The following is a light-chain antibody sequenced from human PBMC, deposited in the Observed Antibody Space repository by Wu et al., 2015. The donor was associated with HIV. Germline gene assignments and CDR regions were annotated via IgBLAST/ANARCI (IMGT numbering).Light chain of an antibody. CDR2: MAS. CDR1: QSISNW. J-gene: IGKJ1*01. Sequence: DIQLTQSPSFLSASVGDRVTITCRASQSISNWLAWYQQKPGKPPNLLIYMASSLESGVPSRFSGSGSGTEFTLTISSLQPDDFATXYCHNIIIFFRTRTFG. CDR3: HNIIIFFRTRT. V-gene: IGKV1-5*03.